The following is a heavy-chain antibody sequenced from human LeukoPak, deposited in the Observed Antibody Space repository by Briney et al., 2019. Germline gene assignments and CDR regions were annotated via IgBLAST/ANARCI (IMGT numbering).Heavy chain of an antibody. CDR3: PIWIEAEIWYFDY. J-gene: IGHJ4*02. CDR2: IAPKRGGT. D-gene: IGHD2-2*03. Sequence: GASVKVSCKASGYTPTGYYMHWLRQAPGQGRECMVWIAPKRGGTNYAQKFQGRVTMSSVKCISTAYMEVSRRRSDGERVYFCPIWIEAEIWYFDYWGQGTLVTVSS. V-gene: IGHV1-2*02. CDR1: GYTPTGYY.